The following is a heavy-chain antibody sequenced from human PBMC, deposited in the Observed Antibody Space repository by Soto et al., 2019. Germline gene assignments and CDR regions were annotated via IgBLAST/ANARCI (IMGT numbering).Heavy chain of an antibody. D-gene: IGHD6-19*01. CDR1: GFTFSSHG. CDR2: ITGSGGTT. V-gene: IGHV3-23*04. CDR3: AKGCRGLSVAGSAFDS. J-gene: IGHJ4*02. Sequence: EVQLVESGGGLIQPGGSLRLSCAASGFTFSSHGMSWVRQAPGKGLERVSSITGSGGTTYYADSVRGRFTFSRYNVKNILSLDLGDLRVEGTAFYSCAKGCRGLSVAGSAFDSLGQGILVTVSS.